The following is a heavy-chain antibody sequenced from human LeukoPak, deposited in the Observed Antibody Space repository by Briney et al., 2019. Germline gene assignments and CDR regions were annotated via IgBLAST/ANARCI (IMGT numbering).Heavy chain of an antibody. V-gene: IGHV3-21*01. CDR1: GFTFSRYS. CDR2: ISSSSSYI. D-gene: IGHD6-19*01. Sequence: PGGPLRLSCAPSGFTFSRYSMNWVRQAPEKALEWVSSISSSSSYIYYAASVKGRFTISRDNDKTSLYLQMNSLRAEDTAVYYCARDSAVAAPEPLDYWGQGTLVTVSS. J-gene: IGHJ4*02. CDR3: ARDSAVAAPEPLDY.